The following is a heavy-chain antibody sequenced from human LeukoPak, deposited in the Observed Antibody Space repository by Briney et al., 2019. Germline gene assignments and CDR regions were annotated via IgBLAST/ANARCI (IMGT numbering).Heavy chain of an antibody. J-gene: IGHJ5*02. CDR2: IIPIFGTA. CDR1: GGTFSSYA. Sequence: GSSVKVSCKASGGTFSSYAISWVRQAPGQGLEWMGGIIPIFGTANYAQKFQGRVTITADKSTSTAYMELSSLRSEDTAVYYCARVHDGYSSSWYNPRYWFDPWGQGTLVTVSS. V-gene: IGHV1-69*06. D-gene: IGHD6-13*01. CDR3: ARVHDGYSSSWYNPRYWFDP.